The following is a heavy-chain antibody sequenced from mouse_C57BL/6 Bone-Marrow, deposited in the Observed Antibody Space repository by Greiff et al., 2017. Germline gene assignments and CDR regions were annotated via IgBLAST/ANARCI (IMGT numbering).Heavy chain of an antibody. J-gene: IGHJ2*01. CDR2: IDPSDSYT. CDR1: GYTFTSYW. CDR3: SPLLPTGFDY. D-gene: IGHD1-2*01. Sequence: QVQLQQSGAELVMPGASVKLSCKASGYTFTSYWMHWVKQRPGQGLEWIGEIDPSDSYTNYNQKFKGKSTLTVDKSSSTAYMQLISLTSEDSAVYYCSPLLPTGFDYWGQGTTLTVSS. V-gene: IGHV1-69*01.